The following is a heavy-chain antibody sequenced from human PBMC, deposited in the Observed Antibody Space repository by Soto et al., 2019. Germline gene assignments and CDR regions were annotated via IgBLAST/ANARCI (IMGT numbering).Heavy chain of an antibody. CDR1: GGSISSYY. CDR3: ARHSSGYYDNWFDP. Sequence: SETLSLTCTVSGGSISSYYWSWIRQPPGKGLEWIGYIYYSGSTNYNPSLKSRVTISVDTSKNQFSLKLSSVTAADTAVYYCARHSSGYYDNWFDPWGQGTLVTVSS. V-gene: IGHV4-59*08. D-gene: IGHD3-22*01. J-gene: IGHJ5*02. CDR2: IYYSGST.